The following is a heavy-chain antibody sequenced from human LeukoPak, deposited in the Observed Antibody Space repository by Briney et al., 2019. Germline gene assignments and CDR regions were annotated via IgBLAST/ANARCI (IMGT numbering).Heavy chain of an antibody. CDR2: MNPNSGNT. V-gene: IGHV1-8*01. D-gene: IGHD6-13*01. CDR3: ARELTAADDAFDI. Sequence: GASVKVSCKTSGSTFTSNDIDWVRQPTAQGLEWKGWMNPNSGNTGYAQKFQGRVTMTRNTSISTAYMELNSLRSEDTAVYYCARELTAADDAFDIWGQGTMVTVSS. J-gene: IGHJ3*02. CDR1: GSTFTSND.